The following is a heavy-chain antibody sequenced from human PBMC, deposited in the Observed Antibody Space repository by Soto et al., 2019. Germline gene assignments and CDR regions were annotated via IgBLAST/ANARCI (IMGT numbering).Heavy chain of an antibody. CDR2: ISGSGGST. CDR1: GFTFSSYA. V-gene: IGHV3-23*01. D-gene: IGHD3-10*01. Sequence: EVQLLESGGGLVQPGGSLRLSCAASGFTFSSYAMSWVRQAPGKGLEWVSAISGSGGSTYYADSVKGRFTISRYNSKNTVSLQMTSLRAEDTAVYYCAKDQGGSGSLNAFDTWGQGTMVTVSS. J-gene: IGHJ3*02. CDR3: AKDQGGSGSLNAFDT.